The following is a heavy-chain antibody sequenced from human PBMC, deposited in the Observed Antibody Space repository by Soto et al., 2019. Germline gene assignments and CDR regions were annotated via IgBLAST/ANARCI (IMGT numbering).Heavy chain of an antibody. CDR3: VSLQTSGWPGVH. J-gene: IGHJ4*02. V-gene: IGHV1-2*02. Sequence: ASVKGSCKASGYSFSVYYIQFVRQAPGQWPEWLGWIYPNTETTDSSKKFQGRVTMTSDMSTRTVYMELRDLRSDDTAVYYCVSLQTSGWPGVHWGQGTLVTVS. CDR1: GYSFSVYY. D-gene: IGHD6-25*01. CDR2: IYPNTETT.